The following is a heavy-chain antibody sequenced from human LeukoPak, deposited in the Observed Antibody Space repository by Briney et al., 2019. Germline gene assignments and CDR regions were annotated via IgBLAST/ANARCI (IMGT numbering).Heavy chain of an antibody. CDR3: ARESGAGPFDY. D-gene: IGHD3-10*01. CDR2: IKKDGSER. V-gene: IGHV3-7*01. CDR1: GFTFSSYW. Sequence: PGGSLRLSCAASGFTFSSYWMNWIRQAPGKGLEWVANIKKDGSERYFVDSVKGRFTISRDNAKTSLYLQMISLRADDTAVYYCARESGAGPFDYWGQGTLVTVSS. J-gene: IGHJ4*02.